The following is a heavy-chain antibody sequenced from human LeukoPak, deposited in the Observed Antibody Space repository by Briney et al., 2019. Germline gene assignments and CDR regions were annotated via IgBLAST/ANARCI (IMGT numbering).Heavy chain of an antibody. V-gene: IGHV3-23*01. CDR2: ISGSGGST. D-gene: IGHD2-15*01. CDR3: AKGTDIVVVDYGMDV. CDR1: GFTFSSYA. Sequence: GGSLRLSCAASGFTFSSYAMSWVRQAPGKGLEWASAISGSGGSTYYADSVKGRFTISRDNSKNTLYLQMNSLRAEDTAVYYCAKGTDIVVVDYGMDVWGKGTTVTVSS. J-gene: IGHJ6*04.